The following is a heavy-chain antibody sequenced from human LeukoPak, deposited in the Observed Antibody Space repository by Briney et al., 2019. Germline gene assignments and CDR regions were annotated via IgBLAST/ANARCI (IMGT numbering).Heavy chain of an antibody. Sequence: PETLSLTCAVYGGSFSGYYWSWIRQPPGKGLEWIGSIYYSGSTYYNPSLKSRVTISVDTSKNQFSLKLSSVTAADTAVYYCARHVYMGYFDYWGQGTLVTVSS. J-gene: IGHJ4*02. CDR3: ARHVYMGYFDY. D-gene: IGHD1-14*01. CDR1: GGSFSGYY. CDR2: IYYSGST. V-gene: IGHV4-34*01.